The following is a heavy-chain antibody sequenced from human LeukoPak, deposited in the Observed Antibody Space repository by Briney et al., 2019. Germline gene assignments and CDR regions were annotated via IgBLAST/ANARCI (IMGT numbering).Heavy chain of an antibody. V-gene: IGHV3-21*01. CDR1: GFTFSSYS. CDR2: ITSNSNYM. Sequence: GGSLRLSCAASGFTFSSYSMNWVRQAPGKGLEWVSSITSNSNYMYYADSVKGRFTISRDNSKNTLYLQMNSLRGGDTAVYYCARDKQWLVYGMDVWGQGTTVTVYS. J-gene: IGHJ6*02. D-gene: IGHD6-19*01. CDR3: ARDKQWLVYGMDV.